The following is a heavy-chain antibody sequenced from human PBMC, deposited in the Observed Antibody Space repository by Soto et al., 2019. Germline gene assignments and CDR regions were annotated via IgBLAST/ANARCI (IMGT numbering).Heavy chain of an antibody. D-gene: IGHD6-19*01. CDR1: GGSISSSNW. Sequence: QVQLQESGPGLVKPSGTLSLTCAVSGGSISSSNWWSWVRQPPGKGLEWIGEIYHSGSTNYNPSLKSRVTISVDKSKNQCALKLSSVTAADTAVYYCAKKGGSGWHPRNNWFDPWGQGTLVTVSS. CDR2: IYHSGST. J-gene: IGHJ5*02. V-gene: IGHV4-4*02. CDR3: AKKGGSGWHPRNNWFDP.